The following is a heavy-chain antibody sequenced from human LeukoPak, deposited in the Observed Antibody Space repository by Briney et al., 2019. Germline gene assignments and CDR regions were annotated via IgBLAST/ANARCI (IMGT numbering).Heavy chain of an antibody. J-gene: IGHJ4*02. Sequence: SETLSLTCAVYGGSFSGYYWSWIRQPPGKGLEWIGEINHSGSTNYNPSLKSRVTISVDTSKNQFSLKLSSVTAADTAVYYCARHLPPFTPPSDWGQGTLVTVSS. CDR2: INHSGST. D-gene: IGHD2-15*01. CDR1: GGSFSGYY. CDR3: ARHLPPFTPPSD. V-gene: IGHV4-34*01.